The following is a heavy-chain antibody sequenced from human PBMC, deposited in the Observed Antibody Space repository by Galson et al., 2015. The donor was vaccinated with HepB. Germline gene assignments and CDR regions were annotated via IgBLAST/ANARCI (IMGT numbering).Heavy chain of an antibody. CDR1: GYSFTSQW. CDR3: ARLTVASGVTRHFDY. J-gene: IGHJ4*02. CDR2: IAPGDSDT. D-gene: IGHD2-21*02. Sequence: QSGAEVKKPGESLKISCKGLGYSFTSQWIAWVRQMPGKGLECMGIIAPGDSDTRYSPSFQSQVAISADKSINTAYLHWRSLKASDTGMYYCARLTVASGVTRHFDYWGQGTLVTVPS. V-gene: IGHV5-51*03.